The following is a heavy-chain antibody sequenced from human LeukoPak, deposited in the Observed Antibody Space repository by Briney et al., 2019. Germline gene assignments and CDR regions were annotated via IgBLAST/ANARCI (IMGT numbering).Heavy chain of an antibody. CDR1: GYTLTGYY. CDR3: ASHERLNYDFWSDGLPRDY. D-gene: IGHD3-3*01. V-gene: IGHV1-2*02. Sequence: ASVKVSCKASGYTLTGYYMHWVRQAPGQGLEWMGWINPNSGGTNYAQKFQGRVTMTRDTSISTAYMELSRLRSDDTAVYYCASHERLNYDFWSDGLPRDYWGQGTLVTVSS. J-gene: IGHJ4*02. CDR2: INPNSGGT.